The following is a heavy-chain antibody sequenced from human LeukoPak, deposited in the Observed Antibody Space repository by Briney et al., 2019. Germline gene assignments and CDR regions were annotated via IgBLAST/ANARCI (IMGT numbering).Heavy chain of an antibody. V-gene: IGHV3-23*01. CDR2: ISGSGGST. Sequence: QPGGSLRLSCAASGFTFSSYAMSWVRQAPGKGLEWVSAISGSGGSTYYADSVKGRFTISRDNSKNTLYLQMNSLRAEDTAVYYCSFPLRFLEWSNIGTRRFDPWGQGTLVTVSS. D-gene: IGHD3-3*01. J-gene: IGHJ5*02. CDR1: GFTFSSYA. CDR3: SFPLRFLEWSNIGTRRFDP.